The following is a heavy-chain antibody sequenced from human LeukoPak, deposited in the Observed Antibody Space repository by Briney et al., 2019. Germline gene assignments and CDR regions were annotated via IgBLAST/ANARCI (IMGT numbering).Heavy chain of an antibody. V-gene: IGHV1-8*02. CDR2: MNPNSGNT. D-gene: IGHD5-24*01. CDR1: GYTFTSYD. Sequence: ASVKVSCKASGYTFTSYDINWVRQATGQGLEWMGWMNPNSGNTGYAQKFQGRVTMTRNTSISTAYMELSSLRSEDTAVYYCARVEGPRILKAYGMDVWGQGTTVTVSS. CDR3: ARVEGPRILKAYGMDV. J-gene: IGHJ6*02.